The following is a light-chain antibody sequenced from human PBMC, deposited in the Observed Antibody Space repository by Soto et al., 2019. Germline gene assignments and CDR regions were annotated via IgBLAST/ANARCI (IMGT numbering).Light chain of an antibody. J-gene: IGKJ4*01. V-gene: IGKV1-39*01. CDR3: QQSYSTPLT. Sequence: LQVTHSTSPPSSSVGDRVTITCRASQSISGYLNWYQQKPGKAPKLLIYAASSLQSGVPSRFSGSGSGTDFTLTISSLQPEDFATYYCQQSYSTPLTFGGGTKVDIK. CDR2: AAS. CDR1: QSISGY.